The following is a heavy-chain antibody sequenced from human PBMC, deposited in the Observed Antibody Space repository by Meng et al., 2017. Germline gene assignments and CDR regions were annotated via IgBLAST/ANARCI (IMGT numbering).Heavy chain of an antibody. J-gene: IGHJ6*02. CDR1: GGTFSSYA. CDR3: ARVTAMGYYYYGMDV. V-gene: IGHV1-69*13. CDR2: IIPIFGTA. D-gene: IGHD5-18*01. Sequence: SVKVSCKASGGTFSSYAISWVRQAPGQGLEWMGGIIPIFGTANYAQKFQGRVTITADESTRTAYMELSSLRSEDTAVYYCARVTAMGYYYYGMDVWGQGTTVTVSS.